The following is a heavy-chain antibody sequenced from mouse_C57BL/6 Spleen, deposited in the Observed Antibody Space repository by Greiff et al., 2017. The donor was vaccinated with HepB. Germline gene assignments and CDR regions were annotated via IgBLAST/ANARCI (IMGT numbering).Heavy chain of an antibody. J-gene: IGHJ4*01. D-gene: IGHD1-1*01. CDR2: IDPSDSYT. V-gene: IGHV1-50*01. CDR3: ARGGITTVVATGAMDY. CDR1: GYTFTSYW. Sequence: QVQLKESGAELVKPGASVKLSCKASGYTFTSYWMQWVKQRPGQGLEWIGEIDPSDSYTNYNQKFKGKATLTVDTSSSTAYMQLSSLTSEDSAVYYCARGGITTVVATGAMDYWGQGTSVTVSS.